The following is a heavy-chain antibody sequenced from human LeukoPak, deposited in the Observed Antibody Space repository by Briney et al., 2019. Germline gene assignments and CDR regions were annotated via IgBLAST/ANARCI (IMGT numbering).Heavy chain of an antibody. V-gene: IGHV1-2*02. CDR2: IHPNSGGT. D-gene: IGHD6-19*01. Sequence: ASVKVSCKASGYTFTGYYMHWVRQAPGQGLEWMGWIHPNSGGTNYAQKFQGRVTMTRDTSIGTAYMELSRLRSDDTAVYYCARDQGLGLWGMDVWGQGTTVTVSS. CDR3: ARDQGLGLWGMDV. CDR1: GYTFTGYY. J-gene: IGHJ6*02.